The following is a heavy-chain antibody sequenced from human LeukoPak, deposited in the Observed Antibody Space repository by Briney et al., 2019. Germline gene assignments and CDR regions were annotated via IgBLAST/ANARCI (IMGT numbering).Heavy chain of an antibody. V-gene: IGHV1-2*02. CDR2: INFHSGAT. CDR1: GYTFTSYY. Sequence: ASVTVSCTASGYTFTSYYMHWVRQAPGQGLEWMGWINFHSGATVYGQKFQDRFTMTRDTSINTAYMELTGLRSDDTAVYYCARDGPERINFDYWGQGTLVSVSS. CDR3: ARDGPERINFDY. J-gene: IGHJ4*02. D-gene: IGHD2-15*01.